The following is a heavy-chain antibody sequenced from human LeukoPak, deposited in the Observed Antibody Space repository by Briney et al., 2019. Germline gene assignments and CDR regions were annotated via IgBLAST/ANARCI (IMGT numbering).Heavy chain of an antibody. CDR2: INKVGSPK. Sequence: GGSLRLSCAASGFTFTTYWMGWVRQAPGKGAEWVANINKVGSPKYFLHSVKGRFTISRDNAKNSLYLQMNSLRAEDTAVYYCVRDFYDSSGYYYDYWCRGNLVLVSS. D-gene: IGHD3-22*01. CDR1: GFTFTTYW. V-gene: IGHV3-7*01. CDR3: VRDFYDSSGYYYDY. J-gene: IGHJ4*02.